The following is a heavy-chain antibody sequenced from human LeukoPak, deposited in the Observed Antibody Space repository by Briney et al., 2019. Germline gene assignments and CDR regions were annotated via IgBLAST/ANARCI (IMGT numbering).Heavy chain of an antibody. CDR3: ARGRRRITIFGVVDMDV. D-gene: IGHD3-3*01. CDR1: GYTFTGYY. V-gene: IGHV1-2*02. CDR2: INPNSGGT. J-gene: IGHJ6*01. Sequence: ASVKVSCKAPGYTFTGYYMHWVRQAPGQGLEWMGWINPNSGGTNYAQKFQGRVTMTRDTSISTAYMELSRLRSDDTAVYYCARGRRRITIFGVVDMDVWGQGTTVTVSS.